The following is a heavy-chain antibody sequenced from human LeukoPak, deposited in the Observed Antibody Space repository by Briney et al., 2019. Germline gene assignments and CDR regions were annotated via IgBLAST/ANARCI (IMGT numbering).Heavy chain of an antibody. V-gene: IGHV1-69*04. CDR3: ARDKTYCSGGSCSFYYYYGMDV. CDR1: GGTFSSYA. CDR2: IIPILGIA. D-gene: IGHD2-15*01. J-gene: IGHJ6*02. Sequence: ASVKVSCKASGGTFSSYAISWVRQAPGQGLEWMGRIIPILGIANYAQKFQGRVTITADKSTSTAYMELSSLRSEDTAVYYCARDKTYCSGGSCSFYYYYGMDVWGQGTTVTVYS.